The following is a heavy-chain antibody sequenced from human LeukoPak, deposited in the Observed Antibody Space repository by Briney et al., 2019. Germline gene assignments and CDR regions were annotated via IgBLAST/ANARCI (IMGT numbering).Heavy chain of an antibody. CDR2: INPNSGGT. V-gene: IGHV1-2*02. J-gene: IGHJ4*02. CDR3: ARDLSTSSNWELDY. CDR1: GYTFSDYY. D-gene: IGHD1-1*01. Sequence: ASEKVSCKASGYTFSDYYTHWVRQAPGQRLEWMGWINPNSGGTGYAQQFQGRVTMARDTSIGTVYMELSTLRSDDTAVYYCARDLSTSSNWELDYWGQGTLVTVSS.